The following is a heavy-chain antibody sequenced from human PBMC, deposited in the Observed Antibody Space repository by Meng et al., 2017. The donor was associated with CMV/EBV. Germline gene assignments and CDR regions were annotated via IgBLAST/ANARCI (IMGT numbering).Heavy chain of an antibody. D-gene: IGHD4-11*01. J-gene: IGHJ6*02. V-gene: IGHV3-21*01. CDR3: ARVGYSNYEHLYYYYGMDV. CDR2: ISSSSSYI. Sequence: LSLTGASSGFTFRSYSMNWVRQAPGKGLEWVSSISSSSSYIYYADSVKGRFTIPRDNAKNSLYLQMKSLRAEDKAVYYCARVGYSNYEHLYYYYGMDVWGQGTTVTVSS. CDR1: GFTFRSYS.